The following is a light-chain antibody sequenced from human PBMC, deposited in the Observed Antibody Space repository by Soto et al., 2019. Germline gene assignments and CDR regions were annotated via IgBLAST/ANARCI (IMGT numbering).Light chain of an antibody. V-gene: IGKV3-15*01. Sequence: EIVMTQSPATLSVSPGERATLSCRASQSVSSNLAWYQQKPGQAPRLLIYGASTRATGIPARFSGSGSGTELTLTIRSLQSEDFALYFCQQYHNWPPDRTFGQGTKVEIK. J-gene: IGKJ1*01. CDR1: QSVSSN. CDR3: QQYHNWPPDRT. CDR2: GAS.